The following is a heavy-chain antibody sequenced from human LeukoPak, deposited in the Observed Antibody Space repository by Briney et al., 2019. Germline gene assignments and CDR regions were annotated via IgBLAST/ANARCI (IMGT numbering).Heavy chain of an antibody. CDR2: ISSSSSYI. Sequence: GGSLRLSCAASGFTFSSYSMNWVRQAPGKGLEWVSSISSSSSYIYYADSVKGRFTISRDNAKNSLCLQMNSLRAEDTAVYYCASFVPTVTTQGEVLDYWGQGTLVTVSS. J-gene: IGHJ4*02. CDR1: GFTFSSYS. V-gene: IGHV3-21*01. CDR3: ASFVPTVTTQGEVLDY. D-gene: IGHD4-17*01.